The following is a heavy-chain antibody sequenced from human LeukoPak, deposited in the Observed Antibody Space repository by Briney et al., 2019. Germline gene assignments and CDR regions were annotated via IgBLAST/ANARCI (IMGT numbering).Heavy chain of an antibody. CDR3: ARGGEVCSSSSCYRGHDY. V-gene: IGHV1-24*01. CDR2: FDPEDGET. D-gene: IGHD2-2*01. J-gene: IGHJ4*02. CDR1: GYTLTELS. Sequence: ASVKVSCKVSGYTLTELSMHWVRQAPGKGLEWMGGFDPEDGETIYAQKFQGRVTMTRDTSTSTAYMELSRLRSDDTAVYYCARGGEVCSSSSCYRGHDYWGQGTLVTVSS.